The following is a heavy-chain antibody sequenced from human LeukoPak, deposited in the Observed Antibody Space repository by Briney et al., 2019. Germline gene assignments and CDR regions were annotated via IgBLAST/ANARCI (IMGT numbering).Heavy chain of an antibody. V-gene: IGHV3-66*02. D-gene: IGHD3-10*01. Sequence: GGSLRLSCAASGFTVSSNYMSWVRQAPGKGLEWVSVIYSGGSTYYADSVKGRFTISRDNSKNTLYLQMNSLRAEDTAVYYCAKASGDSGFFFDYWGQGTLVTVSS. J-gene: IGHJ4*02. CDR2: IYSGGST. CDR1: GFTVSSNY. CDR3: AKASGDSGFFFDY.